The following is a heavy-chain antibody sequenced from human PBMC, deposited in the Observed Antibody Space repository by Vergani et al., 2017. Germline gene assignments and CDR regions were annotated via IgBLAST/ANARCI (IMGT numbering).Heavy chain of an antibody. J-gene: IGHJ4*02. CDR1: GGSLSSSSYY. CDR3: ARSLGGGNTGVGY. CDR2: IYYSGST. V-gene: IGHV4-39*07. D-gene: IGHD4-23*01. Sequence: QLQLQESGPGLVKPSETLSLTCTVSGGSLSSSSYYWGWIRQPPGKGLEWIGSIYYSGSTYYNPSLKSRVTISVDTSKNQFSLKLSSVTAADTAVYYCARSLGGGNTGVGYWGQGTLVTVSS.